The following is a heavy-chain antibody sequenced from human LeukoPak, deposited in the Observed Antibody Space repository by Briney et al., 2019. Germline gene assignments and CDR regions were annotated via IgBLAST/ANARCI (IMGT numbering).Heavy chain of an antibody. CDR1: GFTFDDYA. V-gene: IGHV3-9*01. CDR2: ISWNSGSI. Sequence: GGSLRLSCAASGFTFDDYAMHWVRQAPGEGLEWVSGISWNSGSIGYADSVKGRFTISRDNAKNSLYLQMNSLRAEDTALYYCAKGIGVGVVASAFDIWGQGTMVTVSS. CDR3: AKGIGVGVVASAFDI. J-gene: IGHJ3*02. D-gene: IGHD2-15*01.